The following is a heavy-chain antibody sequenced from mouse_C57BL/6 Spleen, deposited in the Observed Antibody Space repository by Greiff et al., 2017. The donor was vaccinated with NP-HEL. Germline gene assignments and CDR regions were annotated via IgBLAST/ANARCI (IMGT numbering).Heavy chain of an antibody. CDR1: GYAFSSSW. CDR2: IYPGDGDT. D-gene: IGHD4-1*01. CDR3: ASTGDFDY. J-gene: IGHJ2*01. Sequence: VQVVESGPELVKPGASVKISCKSSGYAFSSSWMNWVKQRPGKGLEWIGRIYPGDGDTNYNGKFKGKATLTADKSSSTAYMQLSSLTSEDSAVYFCASTGDFDYWGQGTTLTVSS. V-gene: IGHV1-82*01.